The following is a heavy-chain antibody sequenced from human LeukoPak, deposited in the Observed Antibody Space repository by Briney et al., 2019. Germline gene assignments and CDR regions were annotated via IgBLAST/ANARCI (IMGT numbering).Heavy chain of an antibody. D-gene: IGHD1-14*01. J-gene: IGHJ2*01. CDR2: IKQDGSDK. V-gene: IGHV3-7*01. CDR3: ARDRNSDWYFDL. CDR1: GFTFTKYW. Sequence: GDSLRLSCAASGFTFTKYWMTWVRQAPGKGLEWVGNIKQDGSDKNYMDSVKGRFTISRDNTKNSVYLQMSSLRAEDTAVYYCARDRNSDWYFDLWGRGTLVTVSS.